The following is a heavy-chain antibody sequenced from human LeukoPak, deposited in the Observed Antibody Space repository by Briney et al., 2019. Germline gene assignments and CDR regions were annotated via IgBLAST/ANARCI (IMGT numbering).Heavy chain of an antibody. CDR1: GGSISSYY. CDR3: ARGFGSTVTTGTSGP. J-gene: IGHJ5*02. V-gene: IGHV4-59*08. Sequence: PSETLSLTCTVSGGSISSYYWSWIRQPPGKRLEWIGYIYYSGSTNYNPSLKSRVTISVDTSKNQFSLKLSSVTAADTAVYYCARGFGSTVTTGTSGPWGQGTLVTVSS. CDR2: IYYSGST. D-gene: IGHD4-17*01.